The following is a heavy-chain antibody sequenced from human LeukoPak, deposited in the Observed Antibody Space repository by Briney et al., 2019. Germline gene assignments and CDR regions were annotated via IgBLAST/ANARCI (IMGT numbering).Heavy chain of an antibody. V-gene: IGHV4-38-2*02. CDR1: GYSISSDY. J-gene: IGHJ6*03. Sequence: SETLSLTCTVSGYSISSDYWGWIRQPPGKGLEWIGSIYHSGSTYYNPSLKSRVTISVDTSKNQFSLKLSSVTAADTAVYYCARADYSSTWSHDYYYMDVWGKGTTVTVSS. CDR2: IYHSGST. D-gene: IGHD6-13*01. CDR3: ARADYSSTWSHDYYYMDV.